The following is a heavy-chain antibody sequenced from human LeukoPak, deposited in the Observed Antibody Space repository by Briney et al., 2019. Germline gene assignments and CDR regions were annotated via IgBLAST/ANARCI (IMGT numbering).Heavy chain of an antibody. D-gene: IGHD3-10*01. CDR2: ISTCSSYI. J-gene: IGHJ4*02. CDR3: ARDKERYGG. CDR1: GFTFSSYS. Sequence: PAGSLRLSCAASGFTFSSYSINWVRQAPGKVLEWVSSISTCSSYIYYADSVKGRCTISRNNAKNSLYLQMNSLRAEDTAVYYCARDKERYGGWGQGTLVTVSS. V-gene: IGHV3-21*01.